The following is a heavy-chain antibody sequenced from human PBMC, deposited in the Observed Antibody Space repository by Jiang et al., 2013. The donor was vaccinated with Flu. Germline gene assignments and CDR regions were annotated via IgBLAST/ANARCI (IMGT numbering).Heavy chain of an antibody. J-gene: IGHJ4*02. Sequence: EVKKPGSSVKVSCKASGGTFSSYAISWVRQAPGQGLEWMGGIIPIFGTANYAQKFQGRVTITADESTSTAYMELSSLRSEDTAVYYCASISLRFLEWLFAFDYWGQGTLVTVSS. V-gene: IGHV1-69*01. CDR2: IIPIFGTA. D-gene: IGHD3-3*01. CDR3: ASISLRFLEWLFAFDY. CDR1: GGTFSSYA.